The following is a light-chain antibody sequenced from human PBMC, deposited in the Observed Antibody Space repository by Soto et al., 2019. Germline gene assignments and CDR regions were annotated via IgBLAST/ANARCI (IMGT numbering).Light chain of an antibody. CDR3: LTWDSSLSVAV. CDR1: SSNIGNNY. J-gene: IGLJ1*01. CDR2: DND. Sequence: QSVLTQPPSVSAAPGQKVTISCSGSSSNIGNNYVSWYQHLPGTAPKLLIYDNDKRPSRIPDRFSGSKSGASATLDITGLQTGDEADFYCLTWDSSLSVAVFGTGTKVTVL. V-gene: IGLV1-51*01.